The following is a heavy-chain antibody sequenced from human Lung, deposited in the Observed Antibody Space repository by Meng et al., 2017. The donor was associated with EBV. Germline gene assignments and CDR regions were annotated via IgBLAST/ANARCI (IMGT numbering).Heavy chain of an antibody. CDR2: IYHSGST. Sequence: QVRLQEPGPGLVEPSGTLSLTSAVSGGSISSSNWWSWVGQPPGKGLEWIGEIYHSGSTNYNPSLKSRVTISVDKSKNQFSLKLSSVTAADTAVYYCARARSIAAAVIDYWGQGTLVTVSS. D-gene: IGHD6-13*01. V-gene: IGHV4-4*02. CDR3: ARARSIAAAVIDY. CDR1: GGSISSSNW. J-gene: IGHJ4*02.